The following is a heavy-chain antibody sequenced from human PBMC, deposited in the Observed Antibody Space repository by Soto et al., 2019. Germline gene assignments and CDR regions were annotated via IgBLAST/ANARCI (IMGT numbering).Heavy chain of an antibody. V-gene: IGHV1-69*13. J-gene: IGHJ6*02. CDR1: GGTFSSYA. Sequence: GASVKVSCKASGGTFSSYAISWVRQAPGQGLEWMGGIIPIFGTANYAQKFQGRVTITADESTSTAYMELSSLRSEDTAVYYCARVPHRVVNGGGYYGMDVWGQGTTVTVSS. CDR3: ARVPHRVVNGGGYYGMDV. D-gene: IGHD2-21*01. CDR2: IIPIFGTA.